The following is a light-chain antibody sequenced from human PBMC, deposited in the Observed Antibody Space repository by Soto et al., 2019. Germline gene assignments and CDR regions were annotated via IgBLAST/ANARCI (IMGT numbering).Light chain of an antibody. CDR2: DVS. J-gene: IGLJ1*01. CDR3: SSYTSSREKV. CDR1: XXXLCGYNY. Sequence: QSAXTQPASVSGXXXXSXXXXXXGXXXXLCGYNYVSWYQQYPGKAPKLMIHDVSNRPSGVSDRFSGSKSGNTASLTISGLQAEAEADYYCSSYTSSREKVFGTGTKVTVL. V-gene: IGLV2-14*01.